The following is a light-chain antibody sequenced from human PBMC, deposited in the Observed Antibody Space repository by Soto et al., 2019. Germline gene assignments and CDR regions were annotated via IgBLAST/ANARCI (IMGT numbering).Light chain of an antibody. J-gene: IGLJ3*02. Sequence: QSVLTQPPSVSGAPGQRVTISCTGSSSNIGAGYDVHWYQQLPGTAPKLLIYGNSNRPSGVPDRFSGSKSGTSASLAITGLQAEDEADYYCRSSYSSLSGWVFGGGTKVTVL. V-gene: IGLV1-40*01. CDR1: SSNIGAGYD. CDR3: RSSYSSLSGWV. CDR2: GNS.